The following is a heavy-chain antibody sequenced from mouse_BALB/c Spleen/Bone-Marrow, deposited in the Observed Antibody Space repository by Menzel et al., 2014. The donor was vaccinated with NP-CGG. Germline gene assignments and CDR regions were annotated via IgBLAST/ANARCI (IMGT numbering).Heavy chain of an antibody. V-gene: IGHV1S130*01. Sequence: QHSGSELVRPCASVYLSCKASSDTFTSSWMHWAKQRPGQRLEWIGEIHPNSCNTNYNENFKGKATLTVDTSSSTTYVDLSSLTAEDAAVYYCARHHRDAYYFDCWGQGTTLTVS. CDR3: ARHHRDAYYFDC. J-gene: IGHJ2*01. CDR2: IHPNSCNT. CDR1: SDTFTSSW. D-gene: IGHD2-14*01.